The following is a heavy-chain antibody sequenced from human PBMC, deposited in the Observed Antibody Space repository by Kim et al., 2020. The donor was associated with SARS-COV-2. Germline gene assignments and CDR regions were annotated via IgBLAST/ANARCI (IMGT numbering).Heavy chain of an antibody. CDR1: GGSISSSNW. CDR2: IYHSGST. D-gene: IGHD4-4*01. V-gene: IGHV4-4*02. J-gene: IGHJ4*02. CDR3: ARGRMTCDYSKPLDY. Sequence: SETLSLTCAVSGGSISSSNWWSWVRQPPGKGLEWIGEIYHSGSTNYNPSLKSRVTISVDKSKNQFSLKLSSVTAAETAVYYCARGRMTCDYSKPLDYWGQGTLVTVSS.